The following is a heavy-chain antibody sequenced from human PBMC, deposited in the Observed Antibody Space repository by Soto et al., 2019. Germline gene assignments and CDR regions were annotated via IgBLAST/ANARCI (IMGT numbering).Heavy chain of an antibody. J-gene: IGHJ4*02. Sequence: EVQLVESGGGLVQPGGSLRLSCAVSGFTFSTYWMTWVRQAPGTGLEWVANIKQDGSEKHYVDSVKGRFTISRDNAKNSLYLQMNSLRAEDTAVYFCARGGSESDYWGQGTLVTVSS. D-gene: IGHD3-10*01. CDR1: GFTFSTYW. CDR2: IKQDGSEK. CDR3: ARGGSESDY. V-gene: IGHV3-7*01.